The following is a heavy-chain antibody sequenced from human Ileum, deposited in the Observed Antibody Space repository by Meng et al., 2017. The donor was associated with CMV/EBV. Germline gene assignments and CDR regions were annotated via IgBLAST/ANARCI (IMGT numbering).Heavy chain of an antibody. V-gene: IGHV3-23*03. D-gene: IGHD2-8*02. CDR2: ISGGGI. CDR3: VKGLTVFDY. Sequence: GGSLRLSCAASGFTFSDFAMSWVRQAPGRGLEWVSIISGGGIYYADSVKGRLTISRDNSKNMLYLQMNSLRAEDTALYYCVKGLTVFDYWGQGNRVNVSS. J-gene: IGHJ4*01. CDR1: GFTFSDFA.